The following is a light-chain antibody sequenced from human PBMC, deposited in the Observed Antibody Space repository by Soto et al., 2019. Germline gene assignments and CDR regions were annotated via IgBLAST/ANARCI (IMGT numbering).Light chain of an antibody. CDR2: EVT. J-gene: IGLJ3*02. Sequence: QSALTQPASVSGSPGQSITISCTGTSSDIGGYNYASWYQQYPGKAPKLMIYEVTNRPSGVSNRFSGSKSGNTASLTISGLQAEDEADYYRCSYRDGSARVFGGGTKLTVL. CDR3: CSYRDGSARV. CDR1: SSDIGGYNY. V-gene: IGLV2-14*01.